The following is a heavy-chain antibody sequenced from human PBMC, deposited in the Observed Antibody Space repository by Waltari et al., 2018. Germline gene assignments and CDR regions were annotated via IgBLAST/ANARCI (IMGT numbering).Heavy chain of an antibody. Sequence: EVQLVQSGAEVTKPGESLKISCKGSGYSFTSYWIGWVRQMPGKGLEWMGIIYPGDSDTRYSPSFQGQVTISADKSISTAYLQWSSLKASDTAMYYCARRRGTSSWYNGWFDPWGQGTLVTVSS. V-gene: IGHV5-51*01. J-gene: IGHJ5*02. CDR2: IYPGDSDT. D-gene: IGHD6-13*01. CDR1: GYSFTSYW. CDR3: ARRRGTSSWYNGWFDP.